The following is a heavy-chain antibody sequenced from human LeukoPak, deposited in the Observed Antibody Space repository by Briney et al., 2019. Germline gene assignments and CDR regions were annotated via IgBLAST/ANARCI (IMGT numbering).Heavy chain of an antibody. CDR3: AKGRGWEASYYYYYMDV. D-gene: IGHD1-26*01. J-gene: IGHJ6*03. Sequence: GGSLRLSCAASGFTFSSYGIHWVRQAPGKGLEWVAFIRYDGSNKYYTDSVKGRFTISRDNSKNTLYLQMNSLRAEDTAVYYCAKGRGWEASYYYYYMDVWGKGTTVTVSS. CDR2: IRYDGSNK. V-gene: IGHV3-30*02. CDR1: GFTFSSYG.